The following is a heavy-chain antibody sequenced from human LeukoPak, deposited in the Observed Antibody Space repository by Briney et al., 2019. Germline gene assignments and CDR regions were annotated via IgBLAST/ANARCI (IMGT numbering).Heavy chain of an antibody. Sequence: PGGSLRLSWAASGFTFSSYEMNWVRQAPGKGLEWVSYISSSGSTIYYADSVKGRFTISRDNAKNTLYLQMNSLRAEDTAVYYCAKYCSGGSCYWYYYYGMDVWGQGTTVTVSS. J-gene: IGHJ6*02. CDR2: ISSSGSTI. CDR3: AKYCSGGSCYWYYYYGMDV. D-gene: IGHD2-15*01. CDR1: GFTFSSYE. V-gene: IGHV3-48*03.